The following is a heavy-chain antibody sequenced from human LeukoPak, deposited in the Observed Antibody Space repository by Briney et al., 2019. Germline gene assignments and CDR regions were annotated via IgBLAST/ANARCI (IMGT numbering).Heavy chain of an antibody. CDR3: ARSEHSSSSFDY. J-gene: IGHJ4*02. D-gene: IGHD6-6*01. CDR2: ISSSSTHR. V-gene: IGHV3-21*01. Sequence: GGSLRLSCAASGFTLSSYSMNWVRQAPGKGLEWVSYISSSSTHRYYADSVKGRFTISRDNARNSLYLQMNSLRAEDTALYYCARSEHSSSSFDYWGQGTLVTVSS. CDR1: GFTLSSYS.